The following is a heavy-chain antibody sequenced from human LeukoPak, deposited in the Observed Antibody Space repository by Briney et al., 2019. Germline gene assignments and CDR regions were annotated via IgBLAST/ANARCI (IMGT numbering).Heavy chain of an antibody. CDR2: IIPILGIA. J-gene: IGHJ5*02. D-gene: IGHD4-11*01. CDR3: ARGPDYSNYLNWFDP. CDR1: GGTFSSYT. Sequence: ASVKVSCKASGGTFSSYTISWVRQAPGQGLEWMGRIIPILGIANYAQKFQGRVTITADKSTSTAYMELSSLRSEDTAVYYCARGPDYSNYLNWFDPWGQGTLVTVPS. V-gene: IGHV1-69*02.